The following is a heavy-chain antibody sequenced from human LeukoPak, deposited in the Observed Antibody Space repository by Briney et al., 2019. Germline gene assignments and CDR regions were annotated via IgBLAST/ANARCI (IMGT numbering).Heavy chain of an antibody. CDR2: ISGSGGST. D-gene: IGHD3-3*01. J-gene: IGHJ4*02. Sequence: GGSLRLSCAASGFTFSSYAMSWVRQAPGKGLEWVSAISGSGGSTYYADSVKGRFTISRDNSKNTLYLQMNSLRAEDTAVYYCAKGGLRFLEWLTPFDYWGQGTLVTVSS. V-gene: IGHV3-23*01. CDR3: AKGGLRFLEWLTPFDY. CDR1: GFTFSSYA.